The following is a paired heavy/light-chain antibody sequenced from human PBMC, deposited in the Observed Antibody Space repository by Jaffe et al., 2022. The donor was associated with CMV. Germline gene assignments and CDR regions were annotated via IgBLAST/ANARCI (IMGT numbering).Light chain of an antibody. CDR1: QSVSSN. J-gene: IGKJ1*01. CDR2: GAS. Sequence: EIVMTQSPATLSVSPGERATLSCRASQSVSSNLAWYQQKPGQAPRLLIYGASTRATGIPARFSGSGSGTEFTLTISSLQSEDFAVYYCQQYNNLWTFGQGTKVEIK. V-gene: IGKV3-15*01. CDR3: QQYNNLWT.
Heavy chain of an antibody. CDR1: GGTFSSYA. CDR2: IIPIFGTA. D-gene: IGHD6-19*01. V-gene: IGHV1-69*01. Sequence: QVQLVQSGAEVKKPGSSVKVSCKASGGTFSSYAISWVRQAPGQGLEWMGGIIPIFGTANYAQKFQGRVTITADESTSTAYMELSSLRSEDTAVYYCASSPRSSYSSGWLRGGYGMDVWGQGTTVTVSS. CDR3: ASSPRSSYSSGWLRGGYGMDV. J-gene: IGHJ6*02.